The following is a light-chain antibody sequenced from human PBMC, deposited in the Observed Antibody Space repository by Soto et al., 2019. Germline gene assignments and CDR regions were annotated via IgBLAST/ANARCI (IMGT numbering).Light chain of an antibody. Sequence: DIVLTQSPGTLSLSPGXRGTLSCRASQRVSSSYLAWYQQKRGQAPRLLIYGASSRATGIPDRFSGSGSGTDFTLTINRLEPEDFAVYYCQQYASSPGTFGQGTKVDNK. CDR1: QRVSSSY. CDR3: QQYASSPGT. CDR2: GAS. J-gene: IGKJ1*01. V-gene: IGKV3-20*01.